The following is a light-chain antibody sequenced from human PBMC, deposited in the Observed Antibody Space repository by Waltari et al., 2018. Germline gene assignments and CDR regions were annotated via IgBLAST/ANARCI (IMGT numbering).Light chain of an antibody. CDR1: SSDVGTYRY. CDR3: TVHASGSTTV. J-gene: IGLJ1*01. Sequence: QSALTQTASVSGSPGQSITISCPGTSSDVGTYRYVSWYQQHPGKVPKLLIYEVSNRPSGVSNRFSGSKSGNTASLTISGLQAEDEADYYCTVHASGSTTVFGTGTKVTVL. CDR2: EVS. V-gene: IGLV2-14*01.